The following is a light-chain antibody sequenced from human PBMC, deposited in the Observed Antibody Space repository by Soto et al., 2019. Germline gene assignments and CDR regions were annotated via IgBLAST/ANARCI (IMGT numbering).Light chain of an antibody. CDR3: QLFGSSRP. Sequence: EIVMTQSPVTLSVSPGEIATLSFTASQSVNNNVAWYQQKPGQGPRLLIFGPFSRATGIPDRFSGSGSGTDFTLTISRLEPEDFAVYYCQLFGSSRPFGQGTKVDI. V-gene: IGKV3-20*01. CDR2: GPF. CDR1: QSVNNN. J-gene: IGKJ1*01.